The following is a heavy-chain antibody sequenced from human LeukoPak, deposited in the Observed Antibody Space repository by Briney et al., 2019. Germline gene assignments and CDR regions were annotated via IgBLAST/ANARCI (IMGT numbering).Heavy chain of an antibody. J-gene: IGHJ4*02. Sequence: PGGSLRLSCAVSGFTLSSYSMNWVRQAPGKGLEWVSYISGSSGTIYYADSVKGRFTISRDNAKNSLYLQMDSLRDEDTAVYYCARGQYCSGGSCYHDSWGQGTLVTVSS. CDR2: ISGSSGTI. CDR3: ARGQYCSGGSCYHDS. D-gene: IGHD2-15*01. V-gene: IGHV3-48*02. CDR1: GFTLSSYS.